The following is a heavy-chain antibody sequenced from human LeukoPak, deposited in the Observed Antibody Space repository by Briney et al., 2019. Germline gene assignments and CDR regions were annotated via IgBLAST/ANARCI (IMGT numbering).Heavy chain of an antibody. J-gene: IGHJ4*02. Sequence: SETLSLTCTVSGVSISGYYWSWIRQPPGKGLEWIGYIYYSGSTNYDLSLKGRVTISVDTSKNQFSLKLTSVTAADTAVYFCARDTAIGEGEFFFDYWGQGTLVTVSS. V-gene: IGHV4-59*01. CDR2: IYYSGST. CDR1: GVSISGYY. CDR3: ARDTAIGEGEFFFDY. D-gene: IGHD5-18*01.